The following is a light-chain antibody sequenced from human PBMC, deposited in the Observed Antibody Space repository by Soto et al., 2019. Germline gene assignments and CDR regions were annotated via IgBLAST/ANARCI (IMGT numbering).Light chain of an antibody. CDR2: EAS. CDR1: SSDVGGYNY. J-gene: IGLJ1*01. CDR3: SSYTSTSTYV. V-gene: IGLV2-14*01. Sequence: QSVLAQPASVSGSPGQSITISCTGTSSDVGGYNYVSWYQQHPGKAPKLMICEASNRPSGVSNRFSGSKSGNTASLTISGLQAEDEADYYCSSYTSTSTYVFGTGTKVTVL.